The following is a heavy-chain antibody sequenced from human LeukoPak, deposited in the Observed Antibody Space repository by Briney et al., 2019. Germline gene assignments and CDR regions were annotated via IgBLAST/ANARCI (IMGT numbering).Heavy chain of an antibody. J-gene: IGHJ5*02. CDR2: IIPILGIA. D-gene: IGHD3-9*01. V-gene: IGHV1-69*04. Sequence: GASVKVSCKASGGTFSSYAISWVRQAPGQGLEWMGRIIPILGIANYAQKFQGRVTITADKSTSTAYMELSSLRSEDTAVYYCARGLPLRYFDWLSPSSWFDPWGQGTLVTVSS. CDR3: ARGLPLRYFDWLSPSSWFDP. CDR1: GGTFSSYA.